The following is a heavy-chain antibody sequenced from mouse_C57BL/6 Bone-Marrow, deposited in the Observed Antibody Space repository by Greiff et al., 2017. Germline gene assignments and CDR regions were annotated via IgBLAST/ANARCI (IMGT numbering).Heavy chain of an antibody. CDR2: IDPENGDT. V-gene: IGHV14-4*01. CDR3: TTEYGSSYVAY. Sequence: EVQLQESGAELVRPGASVKLSCTASGFNIKDDYMHWVKQRPEQGLEWIGWIDPENGDTEYASKFQGKATITADTSSNTADLQLSSLTSEDTAVYYCTTEYGSSYVAYWGQGTLVTVSA. J-gene: IGHJ3*01. CDR1: GFNIKDDY. D-gene: IGHD1-1*01.